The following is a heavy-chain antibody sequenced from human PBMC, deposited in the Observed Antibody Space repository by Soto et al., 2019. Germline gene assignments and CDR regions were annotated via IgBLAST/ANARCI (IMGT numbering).Heavy chain of an antibody. CDR2: IIPILGIT. V-gene: IGHV1-69*02. D-gene: IGHD1-26*01. CDR3: ATPRGWELHPCAFGI. J-gene: IGHJ3*02. Sequence: SVKVSCKASGGTISIYTISWVRQAPGKGLEWMGRIIPILGITNYAQKFQGRVTITADTSTDTAYMELSSLRSEDTAVYYCATPRGWELHPCAFGIWGQGTMVTVSS. CDR1: GGTISIYT.